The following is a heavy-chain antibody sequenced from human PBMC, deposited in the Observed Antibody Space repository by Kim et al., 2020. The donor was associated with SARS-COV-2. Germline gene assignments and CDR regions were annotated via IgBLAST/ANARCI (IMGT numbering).Heavy chain of an antibody. CDR1: GGSISRYY. CDR2: IYYSGST. J-gene: IGHJ2*01. D-gene: IGHD3-3*01. Sequence: SETLSLTCTVSGGSISRYYWSWIRQPPGKGLEWIGYIYYSGSTNYNPSLKSLVPISVDTSKNQFSLKLSSVTAADTAVYYCARDHREWLQYTANWYFDLWGRCTLVTVSS. CDR3: ARDHREWLQYTANWYFDL. V-gene: IGHV4-59*01.